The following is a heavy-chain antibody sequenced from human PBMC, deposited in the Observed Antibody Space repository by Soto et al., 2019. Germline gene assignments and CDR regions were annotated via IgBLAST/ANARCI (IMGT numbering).Heavy chain of an antibody. Sequence: SVKVSCKASGGTFSSYAISWVRQAPGQGLEWMGGIIPIFGTANYAQKFQGRVTITADESTSTAYMELSSLRSEDTAVYYCARDLGIAAAGTVWFDPWGQGTLVTVSS. CDR2: IIPIFGTA. D-gene: IGHD6-13*01. J-gene: IGHJ5*02. CDR1: GGTFSSYA. V-gene: IGHV1-69*13. CDR3: ARDLGIAAAGTVWFDP.